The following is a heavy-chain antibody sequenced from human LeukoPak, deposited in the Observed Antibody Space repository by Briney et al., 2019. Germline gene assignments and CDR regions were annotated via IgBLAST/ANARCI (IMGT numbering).Heavy chain of an antibody. J-gene: IGHJ4*02. D-gene: IGHD3-10*01. Sequence: SETLSLTCTVSGGSINDASWNWIRKPPGQGLEWIGYFYHSGGTNYNPSLKSRVTISLDTSKNQFSLKLSSVTAADTAVYYCARVGTYYRSLDSWGQGTLVTVSS. V-gene: IGHV4-59*01. CDR1: GGSINDAS. CDR2: FYHSGGT. CDR3: ARVGTYYRSLDS.